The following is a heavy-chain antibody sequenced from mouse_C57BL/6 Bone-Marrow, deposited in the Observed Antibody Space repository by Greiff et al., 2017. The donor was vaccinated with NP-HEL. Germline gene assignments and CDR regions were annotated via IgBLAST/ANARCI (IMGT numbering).Heavy chain of an antibody. CDR3: ARRQFITTVDYAMDY. V-gene: IGHV2-2*01. Sequence: VQGVESGPGLVQPSQSLSITCTVSGFSLTSYGVHWVRQSPGKGLEWLGVIWSGGSTDYNAAFISRLSISKDNSKSQVFFKMNSLQADDTAIYYCARRQFITTVDYAMDYWGQGTSVTVSS. J-gene: IGHJ4*01. CDR2: IWSGGST. D-gene: IGHD1-1*01. CDR1: GFSLTSYG.